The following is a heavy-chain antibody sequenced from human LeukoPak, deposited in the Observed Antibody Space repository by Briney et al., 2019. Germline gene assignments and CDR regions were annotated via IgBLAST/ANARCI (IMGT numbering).Heavy chain of an antibody. CDR2: IDEDGKTI. CDR1: AFTFNSYW. J-gene: IGHJ5*02. CDR3: VSDLCGGDDQ. V-gene: IGHV3-74*01. Sequence: AGRSLRLSCAASAFTFNSYWMHWVRHAPGKGLVWVSRIDEDGKTIDYADSVKGRFTISRDNAKDTLYLQMSSLRDEDTAVYYCVSDLCGGDDQWGRGTLVTVSS. D-gene: IGHD3-3*01.